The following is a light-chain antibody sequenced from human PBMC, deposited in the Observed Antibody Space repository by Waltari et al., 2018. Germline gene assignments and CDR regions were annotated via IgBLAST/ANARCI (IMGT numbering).Light chain of an antibody. CDR1: SNDVGGINF. CDR3: GSYVNTRVLFV. Sequence: QSALTQPASVSGSPGQSITISFGGRSNDVGGINFVSWYQQHPGKAPKVIIYDVNNRPSGISSRFSGSKSDNTASLTISDLQTEDEADYYCGSYVNTRVLFVFGSGTKVTVL. V-gene: IGLV2-14*03. J-gene: IGLJ1*01. CDR2: DVN.